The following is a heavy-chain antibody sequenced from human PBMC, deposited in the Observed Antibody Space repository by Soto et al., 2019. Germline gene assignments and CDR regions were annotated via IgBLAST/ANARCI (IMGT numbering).Heavy chain of an antibody. CDR3: ARQYGGYEYYFDY. V-gene: IGHV4-30-4*01. CDR1: GGSMRSGDYY. CDR2: IYYGGIT. D-gene: IGHD5-12*01. J-gene: IGHJ4*01. Sequence: QVQLQESGPGLVKPSQTLSLTCTVSGGSMRSGDYYWNSIRQPPGKGLESIGYIYYGGITYYNPSLKSRVSISVDTSKNQFSLKLSSVTAADTAVYYCARQYGGYEYYFDYWGQGTLVTVSS.